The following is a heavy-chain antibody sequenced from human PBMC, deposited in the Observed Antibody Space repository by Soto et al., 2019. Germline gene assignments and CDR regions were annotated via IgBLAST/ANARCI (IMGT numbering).Heavy chain of an antibody. CDR2: ISVSSTYI. Sequence: EVQLVESGGGLVKPGESLRLSCAASGFTFSSHTMNWVRQAPGKGLEWVSSISVSSTYIYYADSVKGRFTISRDNAKNSVYRQINSLRAEDTAVYYCGGGPGGGYVTEGDYCLDYWGHGTLVTVSS. CDR1: GFTFSSHT. CDR3: GGGPGGGYVTEGDYCLDY. V-gene: IGHV3-21*01. J-gene: IGHJ4*01. D-gene: IGHD3-16*01.